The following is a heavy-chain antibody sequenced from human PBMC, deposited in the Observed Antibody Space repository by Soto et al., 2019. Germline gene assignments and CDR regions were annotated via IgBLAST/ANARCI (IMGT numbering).Heavy chain of an antibody. J-gene: IGHJ5*02. Sequence: SETLSLTSTVYGGKFRDYYWSWISQNPGKGLEWIGEINHSGSTNYNPSLKSRVTISVDTSKNQFSLKLSSVTAADTAVYYCARGPRYYGSGSYFPKGGRCFDPWGQGTLVTVTS. V-gene: IGHV4-34*01. CDR1: GGKFRDYY. D-gene: IGHD3-10*01. CDR3: ARGPRYYGSGSYFPKGGRCFDP. CDR2: INHSGST.